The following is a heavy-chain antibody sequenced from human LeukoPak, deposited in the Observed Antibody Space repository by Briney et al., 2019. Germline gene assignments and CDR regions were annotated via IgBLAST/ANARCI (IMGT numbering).Heavy chain of an antibody. Sequence: ASVKVSCTASGYTFTSYYMHWVRQAPGQGLEWMGIINPSGGSTSYAQKFQGRVTMTRDTSTSTVYMELSSLRSGDTAVYYCATKSYSSSSKPDAFDIWGQGTMVTVSS. CDR1: GYTFTSYY. D-gene: IGHD6-6*01. J-gene: IGHJ3*02. CDR2: INPSGGST. CDR3: ATKSYSSSSKPDAFDI. V-gene: IGHV1-46*01.